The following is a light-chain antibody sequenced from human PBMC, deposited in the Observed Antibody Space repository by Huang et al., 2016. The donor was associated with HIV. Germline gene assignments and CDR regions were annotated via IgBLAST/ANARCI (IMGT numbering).Light chain of an antibody. V-gene: IGKV3-15*01. CDR2: GAS. Sequence: VVMTQSPATLCVFPGDRATLSFRARHSASSNLAWYQHIPDQAPRLHIYGASTRATGIPPRFSVSGSGTEFTRTISSLQSEEFAVCYCQQYNDWPPLTFGGGTKVEI. CDR3: QQYNDWPPLT. CDR1: HSASSN. J-gene: IGKJ4*01.